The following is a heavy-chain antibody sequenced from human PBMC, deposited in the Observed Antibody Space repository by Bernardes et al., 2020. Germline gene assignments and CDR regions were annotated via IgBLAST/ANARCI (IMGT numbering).Heavy chain of an antibody. V-gene: IGHV4-38-2*02. D-gene: IGHD5-12*01. CDR2: IYYSGST. J-gene: IGHJ4*02. Sequence: SETLSLTCPVPGYFISSGYYWGWIRQPPGKGLEWIGSIYYSGSTYHNPSLKSRVTISVDTSKNQFSLNLNSVTAADTAVYYCAREVMATIDYWGQGTLVTVPS. CDR1: GYFISSGYY. CDR3: AREVMATIDY.